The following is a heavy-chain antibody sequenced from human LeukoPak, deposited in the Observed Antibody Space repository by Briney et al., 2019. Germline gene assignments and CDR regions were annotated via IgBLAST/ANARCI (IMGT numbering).Heavy chain of an antibody. Sequence: SETLSLTCTVSGVSISSYYWSWIGQPAGQGLEWIGRIYTIGSTNYNPSLKSRVTMSVDTSKTQFPLKLSSVTAADTAVYYCAGVVTYYDLWSGYFDHWGQGTLVTVSS. V-gene: IGHV4-4*07. D-gene: IGHD3-3*01. CDR3: AGVVTYYDLWSGYFDH. CDR1: GVSISSYY. CDR2: IYTIGST. J-gene: IGHJ4*02.